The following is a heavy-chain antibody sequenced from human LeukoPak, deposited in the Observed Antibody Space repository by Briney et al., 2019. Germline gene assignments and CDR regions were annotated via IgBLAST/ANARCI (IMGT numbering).Heavy chain of an antibody. CDR1: GGSFSGYY. CDR3: ARAGDSFLDY. V-gene: IGHV4-34*01. CDR2: INHSGST. J-gene: IGHJ4*02. Sequence: PSETLSLTCAVYGGSFSGYYWSWIRQPPGKGLEWIGEINHSGSTNYNPSLKSRVTISVDTSKNQFSLKLSSVTAADTAVYYCARAGDSFLDYWGQGTLVTVSS. D-gene: IGHD2-21*01.